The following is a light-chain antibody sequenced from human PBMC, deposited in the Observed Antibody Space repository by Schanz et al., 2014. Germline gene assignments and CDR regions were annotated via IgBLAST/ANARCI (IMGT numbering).Light chain of an antibody. CDR2: DAS. J-gene: IGKJ1*01. Sequence: DIQMTQSPSTLSASVGDRVTITCRASQSISTWLAWYQQKPGKAPKVLIYDASNLESGVPSGFTGSGSGTEFTLSISSVQTDDFAADDCQQYNNYWGFGQGAKVEIK. V-gene: IGKV1-5*01. CDR1: QSISTW. CDR3: QQYNNYWG.